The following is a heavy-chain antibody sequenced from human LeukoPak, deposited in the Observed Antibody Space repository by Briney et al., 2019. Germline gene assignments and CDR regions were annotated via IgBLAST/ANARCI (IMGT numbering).Heavy chain of an antibody. J-gene: IGHJ4*02. D-gene: IGHD3-22*01. Sequence: GGSLKLSCAASGFTFSSYAMSWVRQAPGKGLEWVSGISGSGGSTYYADSVKGRFTISRDKSKNTLYLQMNSLRAEDTAVYYCAKDLWYYDSSGYYYDYWGQGTLVTVSS. CDR2: ISGSGGST. CDR1: GFTFSSYA. CDR3: AKDLWYYDSSGYYYDY. V-gene: IGHV3-23*01.